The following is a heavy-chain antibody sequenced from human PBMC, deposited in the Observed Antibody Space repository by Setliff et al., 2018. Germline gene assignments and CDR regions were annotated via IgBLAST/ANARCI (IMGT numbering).Heavy chain of an antibody. J-gene: IGHJ4*02. Sequence: SSETLSLTCTVSGGSISSGDHYWSWIRQHPGKGLEWIGYIYHSGNTYYNPSLKSRITISVDTSKNQFSLKLSSVTAADTAVYYCASVVEDYYDSSGYFLPSYYFDYWGQGTLVTVSS. D-gene: IGHD3-22*01. V-gene: IGHV4-31*03. CDR3: ASVVEDYYDSSGYFLPSYYFDY. CDR1: GGSISSGDHY. CDR2: IYHSGNT.